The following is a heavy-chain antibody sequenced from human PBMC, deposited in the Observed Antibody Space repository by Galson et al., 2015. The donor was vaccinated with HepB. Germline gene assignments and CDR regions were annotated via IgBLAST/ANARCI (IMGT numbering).Heavy chain of an antibody. J-gene: IGHJ6*02. CDR1: GFIVSSHY. V-gene: IGHV3-66*01. D-gene: IGHD2/OR15-2a*01. Sequence: SLRLSCAASGFIVSSHYMTWVRQTPGRGLEWVSVIFGGDSTYYADPVKGRFTISRDNSKNTVYLQMNSLGAGDSALYYCARGLGTRFSNSWYFYDGMDVWGQGTTVIVSS. CDR3: ARGLGTRFSNSWYFYDGMDV. CDR2: IFGGDST.